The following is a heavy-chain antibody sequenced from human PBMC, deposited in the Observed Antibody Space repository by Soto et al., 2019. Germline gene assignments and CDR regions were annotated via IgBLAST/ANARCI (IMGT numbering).Heavy chain of an antibody. CDR3: ARGTYLDY. CDR2: ISAYNDHT. J-gene: IGHJ4*02. CDR1: GYTLTTYG. D-gene: IGHD1-1*01. V-gene: IGHV1-18*01. Sequence: QVQLVQSGAEVKKPGASVKVSCKAAGYTLTTYGVSWVRQAPGQGLEWVGWISAYNDHTNYAQKFQGRVTMTTDTSTSTAHMEMRSLRSDETAGYYFARGTYLDYWGQGTLVIVSS.